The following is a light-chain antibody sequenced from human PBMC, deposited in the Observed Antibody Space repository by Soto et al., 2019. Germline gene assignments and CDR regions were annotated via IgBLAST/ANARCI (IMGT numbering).Light chain of an antibody. J-gene: IGKJ1*01. V-gene: IGKV1-17*03. CDR2: SAS. Sequence: DIQVTQSPSAMSAAVGDRVTITCRTSQDISNRLGWFQQRPGKAPKRLISSASTLETGVPSRFSGTGSGTEFTLTISRLQPEDFATYYCQQHAAYPRDFGQGTKVEMK. CDR1: QDISNR. CDR3: QQHAAYPRD.